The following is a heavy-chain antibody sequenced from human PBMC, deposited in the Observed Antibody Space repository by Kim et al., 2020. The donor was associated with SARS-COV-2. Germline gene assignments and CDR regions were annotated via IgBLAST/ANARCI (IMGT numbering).Heavy chain of an antibody. CDR1: GGSISSNSYF. D-gene: IGHD6-19*01. V-gene: IGHV4-61*02. CDR3: ARGWGIAVAGRDHYYYYGMDV. Sequence: SETLSLTCTVSGGSISSNSYFWSWIRQPAGKGLEWIGRTFTSGNTNYNPSLQSRVTISVDTSNNQFSLKLTSVTAADTAVYCCARGWGIAVAGRDHYYYYGMDVWGQGTTVTVSS. CDR2: TFTSGNT. J-gene: IGHJ6*02.